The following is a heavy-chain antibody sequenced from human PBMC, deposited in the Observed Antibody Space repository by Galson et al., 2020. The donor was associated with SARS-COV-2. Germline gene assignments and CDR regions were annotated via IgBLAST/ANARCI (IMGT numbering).Heavy chain of an antibody. CDR3: ARVRDGYLDAFDI. V-gene: IGHV3-20*01. CDR2: INWNGGST. CDR1: GFTFDDYG. Sequence: GESLKISCAASGFTFDDYGMSWVRQAPGKGLEWVSGINWNGGSTGYADSVKGRFTISRDNAKNSLYLQMNSLRAEDTALYHCARVRDGYLDAFDIWGHGTMVTVSS. D-gene: IGHD5-12*01. J-gene: IGHJ3*02.